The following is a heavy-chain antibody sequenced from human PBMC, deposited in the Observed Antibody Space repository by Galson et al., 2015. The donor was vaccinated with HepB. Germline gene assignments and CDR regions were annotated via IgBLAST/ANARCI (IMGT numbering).Heavy chain of an antibody. D-gene: IGHD6-13*01. CDR1: GFTFSSYG. V-gene: IGHV3-33*01. Sequence: SLRLSCAASGFTFSSYGMHWVRQAPGKGLEWVAVIWYDGSNKYYADSVKGRFTISRDNSKNTLYLQMNSLRAEDTAVYYCARDEGPPSGSSWPQLDYWGQGTLVTVSS. J-gene: IGHJ4*02. CDR3: ARDEGPPSGSSWPQLDY. CDR2: IWYDGSNK.